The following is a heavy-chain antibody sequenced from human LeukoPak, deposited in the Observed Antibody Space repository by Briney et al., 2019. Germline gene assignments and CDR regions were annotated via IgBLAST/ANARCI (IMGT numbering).Heavy chain of an antibody. V-gene: IGHV4-34*01. CDR1: GGSFSGYY. J-gene: IGHJ4*02. Sequence: PSETLSLTCAVYGGSFSGYYWSWIRQPPGKGLEWIGEINHSGSTNYNPSLKSRVTISVDTSKSQFSLKLSSVTAADTAVYYCARLRPNTYYYGSGSYPPYWGQGTLVTVSS. CDR3: ARLRPNTYYYGSGSYPPY. CDR2: INHSGST. D-gene: IGHD3-10*01.